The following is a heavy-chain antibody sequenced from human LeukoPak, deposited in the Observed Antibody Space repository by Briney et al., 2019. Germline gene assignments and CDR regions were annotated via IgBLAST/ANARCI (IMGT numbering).Heavy chain of an antibody. CDR1: GGSISSSDYY. Sequence: SETLSLTCTVSGGSISSSDYYWGWIRQPPGKGLEWIGSIYYGGSTYYNPSLKSRVTISVDTSMNQFSPKLSFVTTADTAVYYCARALGYCSGGSCTRGYNWFDPWGQGTLVTAPS. D-gene: IGHD2-15*01. V-gene: IGHV4-39*01. CDR3: ARALGYCSGGSCTRGYNWFDP. J-gene: IGHJ5*02. CDR2: IYYGGST.